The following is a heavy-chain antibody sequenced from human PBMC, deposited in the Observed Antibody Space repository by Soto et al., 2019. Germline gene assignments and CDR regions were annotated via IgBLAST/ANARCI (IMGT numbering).Heavy chain of an antibody. Sequence: EVQLVESGGGLVQPGGSLRLSCAASGFTVSSNYMSWVRQAPGKGLEWVSVIYSGGSTYYADSVKGRFTISRDNSKNTQNLQMNSLRDEDTAVYYCASHAYSCGWYGAFDIWGQGTMVTVSS. J-gene: IGHJ3*02. D-gene: IGHD6-19*01. CDR2: IYSGGST. V-gene: IGHV3-66*04. CDR1: GFTVSSNY. CDR3: ASHAYSCGWYGAFDI.